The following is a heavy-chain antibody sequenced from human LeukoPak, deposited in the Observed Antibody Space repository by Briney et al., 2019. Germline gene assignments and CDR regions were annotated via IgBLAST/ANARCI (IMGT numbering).Heavy chain of an antibody. J-gene: IGHJ4*02. CDR2: IKSKTDGGTT. CDR1: GFTVSNAW. D-gene: IGHD3-10*01. CDR3: TTAPSYADY. V-gene: IGHV3-15*01. Sequence: GGSLRLSCVASGFTVSNAWMSWVRQAPGKGLEWIGRIKSKTDGGTTDYAAPVKGRFTISRDASKNTLYLQMNSLKTDDTAVYYCTTAPSYADYWGQGTLVTVSS.